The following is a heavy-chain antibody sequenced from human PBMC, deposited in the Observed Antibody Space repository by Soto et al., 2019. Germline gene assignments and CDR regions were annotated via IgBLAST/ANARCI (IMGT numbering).Heavy chain of an antibody. CDR1: GGSISSGNYY. D-gene: IGHD2-15*01. Sequence: QVQLQESGPGLVKPSQTLSLTCTVSGGSISSGNYYWSWIRQPPGKGLEWIGFISYSGSAHYNPSLKSLVNMSVDTSKKQFSLNLSFVTAADTAVYYCATMGTPATGLYYFDFWGQGTLFTVSS. V-gene: IGHV4-30-4*01. CDR3: ATMGTPATGLYYFDF. CDR2: ISYSGSA. J-gene: IGHJ4*02.